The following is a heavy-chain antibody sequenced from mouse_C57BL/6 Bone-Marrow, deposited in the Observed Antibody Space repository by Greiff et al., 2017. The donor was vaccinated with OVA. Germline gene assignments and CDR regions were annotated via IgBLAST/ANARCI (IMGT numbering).Heavy chain of an antibody. CDR3: ASGGTVVAPYFDY. CDR2: IYPGSGST. CDR1: GYTFPSYW. Sequence: QVQLQQPGAELVKPGASVKMSCKASGYTFPSYWVTWVKQRPGPGLEWIGDIYPGSGSTNYNEKFKSKATLTVNPTSSTAYMQLSSLTSEDSAVYYCASGGTVVAPYFDYWGQGTTLTVSS. V-gene: IGHV1-55*01. J-gene: IGHJ2*01. D-gene: IGHD1-1*01.